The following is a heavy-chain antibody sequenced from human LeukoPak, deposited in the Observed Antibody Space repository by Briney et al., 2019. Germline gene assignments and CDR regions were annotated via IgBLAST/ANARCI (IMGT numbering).Heavy chain of an antibody. CDR1: GFTFSSNA. CDR3: AKDILGWTFDS. V-gene: IGHV3-23*01. Sequence: PGGSLRLSCAASGFTFSSNAMAWVRQAPGKGLEWVSAIGSDFNRLYADSVKDRFTISRDNSKNTLYLQMSSLGVEDTAIYYCAKDILGWTFDSWGQGILVTVSS. D-gene: IGHD7-27*01. CDR2: IGSDFNR. J-gene: IGHJ4*02.